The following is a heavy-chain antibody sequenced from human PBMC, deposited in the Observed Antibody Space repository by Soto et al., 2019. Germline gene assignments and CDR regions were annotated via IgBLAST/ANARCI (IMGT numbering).Heavy chain of an antibody. J-gene: IGHJ4*02. V-gene: IGHV3-49*03. CDR1: GFTFGDYA. D-gene: IGHD5-18*01. Sequence: PGGSLRLSCTASGFTFGDYAMSWFRQAPGKGLEWVGFIRSKAYGGTTQYAASVKGRFTISRDDSKSIAYLQMNSLKAEDTGMYYCTKGYSNSNWGQGTLVTV. CDR3: TKGYSNSN. CDR2: IRSKAYGGTT.